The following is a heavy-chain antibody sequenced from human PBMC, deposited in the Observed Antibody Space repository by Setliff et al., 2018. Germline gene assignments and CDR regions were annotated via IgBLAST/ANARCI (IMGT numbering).Heavy chain of an antibody. Sequence: PSETLSLTCAVYGGSFSGYYWSWIRQPPGKGLEWIGEINHSGSTNYNPSLKSRVTISVDTSKNQFSLKLSSVTAADTAVYYCARGWIQLWYNWFDPWGQGTLVTVS. D-gene: IGHD5-18*01. CDR3: ARGWIQLWYNWFDP. J-gene: IGHJ5*02. CDR2: INHSGST. CDR1: GGSFSGYY. V-gene: IGHV4-34*01.